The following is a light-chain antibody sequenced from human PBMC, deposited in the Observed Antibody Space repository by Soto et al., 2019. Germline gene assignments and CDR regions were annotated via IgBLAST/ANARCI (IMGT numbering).Light chain of an antibody. CDR1: QDISRW. V-gene: IGKV1D-12*01. J-gene: IGKJ4*01. Sequence: DIQMTQSPSSVSASVGDRITITCRASQDISRWLAWYQQKPGRAPNLLIYTASTLDSGVPSGFSGSGSGTDFTLTISNLQPEDFATYYCQQVDSFPLTFGGGTKVEIK. CDR3: QQVDSFPLT. CDR2: TAS.